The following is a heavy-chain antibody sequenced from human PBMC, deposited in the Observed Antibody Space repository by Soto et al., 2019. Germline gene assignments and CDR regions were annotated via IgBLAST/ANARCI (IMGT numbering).Heavy chain of an antibody. CDR1: GFTFSSYA. J-gene: IGHJ4*02. D-gene: IGHD3-16*02. V-gene: IGHV3-30-3*01. CDR2: ISYDGSNK. Sequence: GESLKISCAASGFTFSSYAMHWVRQAPGKGLEWVAVISYDGSNKYYADSVKGRFTISRDNSKNTLYLQMNSLRAEDTAVYYCARPTRDMITFGGVIAYWGQGTLVTVSS. CDR3: ARPTRDMITFGGVIAY.